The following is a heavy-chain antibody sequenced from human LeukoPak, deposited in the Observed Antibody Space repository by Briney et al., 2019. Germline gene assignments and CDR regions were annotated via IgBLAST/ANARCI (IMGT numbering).Heavy chain of an antibody. J-gene: IGHJ3*02. CDR1: GGSISSYY. CDR3: ARGAPKMTTVTKGAFDI. V-gene: IGHV4-34*01. CDR2: INHSGST. D-gene: IGHD4-17*01. Sequence: SETLSLTCTVSGGSISSYYWSWIRQPPGKGLEWIGEINHSGSTNYNPSLKSRVTISVDTSKNQFSLKLSSVTAADTAVYYCARGAPKMTTVTKGAFDIWGQRTMVTVSS.